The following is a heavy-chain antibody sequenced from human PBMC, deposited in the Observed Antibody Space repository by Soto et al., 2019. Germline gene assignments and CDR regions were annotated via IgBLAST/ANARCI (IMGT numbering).Heavy chain of an antibody. V-gene: IGHV4-39*01. CDR1: GGSISSSSYY. J-gene: IGHJ4*02. Sequence: SETLSLTCTVSGGSISSSSYYWGWIRQPPGKGLEWIGSIYYSGSTYYNPSLKSRVTISVDTSKNQFSLKLSSVTAADTAVYYCARSGYSYGPNPLLYWGQGTLVTVSS. CDR2: IYYSGST. CDR3: ARSGYSYGPNPLLY. D-gene: IGHD5-18*01.